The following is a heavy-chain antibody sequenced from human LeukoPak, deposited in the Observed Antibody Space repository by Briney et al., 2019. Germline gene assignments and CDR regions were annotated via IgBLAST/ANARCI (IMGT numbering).Heavy chain of an antibody. CDR2: IYYSDST. CDR1: GGSISSGGYS. J-gene: IGHJ4*02. CDR3: ASHSGGYAY. V-gene: IGHV4-30-4*07. D-gene: IGHD5-12*01. Sequence: TSSETLSLTCAVSGGSISSGGYSWSWIRQPPGKGLEWIGYIYYSDSTYYNPSLKSRVTISIDTSKNQFSLKLNSVTAADTAVYYCASHSGGYAYWGQGTLVTVSS.